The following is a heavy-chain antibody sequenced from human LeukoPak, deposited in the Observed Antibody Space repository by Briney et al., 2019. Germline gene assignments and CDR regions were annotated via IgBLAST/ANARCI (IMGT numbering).Heavy chain of an antibody. Sequence: GASVKVSCKASGYTFTSYYMHWARQAPGQGLEWMGIINPSGGSTSYAQKFQGRVTMTRDMSTSTVYMELSSLRSEDTAVYYCARESAAGTSFDYWGQGTLVTVSS. V-gene: IGHV1-46*01. CDR3: ARESAAGTSFDY. J-gene: IGHJ4*02. CDR1: GYTFTSYY. CDR2: INPSGGST. D-gene: IGHD6-13*01.